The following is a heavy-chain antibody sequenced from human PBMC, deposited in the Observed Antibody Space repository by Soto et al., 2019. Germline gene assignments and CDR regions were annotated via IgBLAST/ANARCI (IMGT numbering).Heavy chain of an antibody. CDR2: ISFDGRTK. Sequence: HVQVVESGGGVVQPGRSLRLSCAASGFSFSSHAMHWVRQAPGKGLEWVALISFDGRTKYYADSVKGRFTISRDNSKNTLYLQMNSLRDEDTAVYICANRREAGWGQGTLVTVSS. CDR1: GFSFSSHA. J-gene: IGHJ4*02. V-gene: IGHV3-30*04. D-gene: IGHD6-13*01. CDR3: ANRREAG.